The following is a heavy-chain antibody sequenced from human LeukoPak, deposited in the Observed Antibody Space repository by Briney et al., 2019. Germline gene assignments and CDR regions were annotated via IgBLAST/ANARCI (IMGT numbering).Heavy chain of an antibody. D-gene: IGHD2-15*01. CDR3: AKHGLPLVVISAPLDY. CDR2: IRYDGSNK. CDR1: GFTFISCS. Sequence: GGSLRLSCAASGFTFISCSIHWVRQAPGKVLEWVAFIRYDGSNKYYADSVKGRFTISRDNSKNTVYLQMNSLRAEDTAVYYCAKHGLPLVVISAPLDYWGQGTLVTVAS. J-gene: IGHJ4*02. V-gene: IGHV3-30*02.